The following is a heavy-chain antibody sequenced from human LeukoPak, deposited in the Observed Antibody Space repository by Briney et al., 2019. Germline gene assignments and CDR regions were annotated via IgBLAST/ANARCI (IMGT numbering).Heavy chain of an antibody. CDR3: TKGNSESGHLRGDY. CDR1: GFSFSNYA. V-gene: IGHV3-23*01. D-gene: IGHD4-17*01. CDR2: ISSSGGTT. Sequence: GGSLRLSCAASGFSFSNYAMSWVRQAPGKGLEWVSAISSSGGTTYYADSVKGRFTISRDNSKNMLYLQMNSLRAEDTAVYYCTKGNSESGHLRGDYWGQGTLVTVSS. J-gene: IGHJ4*02.